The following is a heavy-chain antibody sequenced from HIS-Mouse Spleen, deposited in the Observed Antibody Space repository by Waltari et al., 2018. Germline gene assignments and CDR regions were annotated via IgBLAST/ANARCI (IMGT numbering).Heavy chain of an antibody. CDR3: ARLGGAGGMDV. D-gene: IGHD3-16*01. CDR2: ISSSSSYI. V-gene: IGHV3-21*01. Sequence: EVQLVESGGGLVQPGVSLRLSCAASGFTFSSYSLNCVRQAPGKGLEWVSSISSSSSYIYYADSVKGRFTISRDNAKNSLYLQMNSLRAEDTAVYYCARLGGAGGMDVWGQGTTVTVSS. J-gene: IGHJ6*02. CDR1: GFTFSSYS.